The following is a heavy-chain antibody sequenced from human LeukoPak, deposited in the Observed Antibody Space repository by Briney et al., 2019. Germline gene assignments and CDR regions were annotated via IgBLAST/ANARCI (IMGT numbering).Heavy chain of an antibody. CDR3: TTDDYSGYDIFDY. Sequence: PGGSLRLSCAASGFTFSNAWMSWVRQAPGKGLEWVGRIKSKTDGGTTDYAAPVEGRFTISRDDSKNTLYLQMNSLKTEDTAVYYCTTDDYSGYDIFDYWGQGTLVTVSS. D-gene: IGHD5-12*01. J-gene: IGHJ4*02. CDR1: GFTFSNAW. V-gene: IGHV3-15*01. CDR2: IKSKTDGGTT.